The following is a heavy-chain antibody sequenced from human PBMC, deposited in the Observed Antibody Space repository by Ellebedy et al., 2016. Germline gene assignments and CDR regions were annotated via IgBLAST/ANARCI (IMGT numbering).Heavy chain of an antibody. D-gene: IGHD3-3*01. V-gene: IGHV1-2*02. J-gene: IGHJ5*02. Sequence: ASVKVSXXASGYTFTGYYMHWVRQAPGQGLEWMGWINPNSGGTNYAQKFQGRVTMTRDKSTSTAYMELSSLRSEDTAVYYCARDHGGWFDPWGQGTLVTVSS. CDR1: GYTFTGYY. CDR3: ARDHGGWFDP. CDR2: INPNSGGT.